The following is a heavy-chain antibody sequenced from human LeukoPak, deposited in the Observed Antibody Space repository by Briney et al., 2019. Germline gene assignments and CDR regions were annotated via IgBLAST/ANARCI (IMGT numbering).Heavy chain of an antibody. V-gene: IGHV4-39*01. J-gene: IGHJ4*02. D-gene: IGHD5-24*01. CDR2: IYYSRNT. CDR1: GGSFSGYY. CDR3: MRHEEEDGYNAKPFDS. Sequence: PETLSLTCAVYGGSFSGYYWGWVRQPPGKGLEWLGTIYYSRNTYYSPSLKSRITISVDTSKNQFSLSLTSVTTADTAVYFCMRHEEEDGYNAKPFDSWGQGTLVTVSP.